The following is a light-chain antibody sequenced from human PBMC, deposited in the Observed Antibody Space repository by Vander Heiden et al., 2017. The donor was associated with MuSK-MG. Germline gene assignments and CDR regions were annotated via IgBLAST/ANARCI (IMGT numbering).Light chain of an antibody. Sequence: QSALTLPAPGLRPSGPSSTSPCTGTSTYVGFYNVVSWYQHHPGKAPKLMIYEGSERPSGVSDRFSGSKSGNTASLTISGLQAEDEADYYCCSYAGSSTLVFGGGTYLTVL. J-gene: IGLJ2*01. CDR3: CSYAGSSTLV. V-gene: IGLV2-23*01. CDR1: STYVGFYNV. CDR2: EGS.